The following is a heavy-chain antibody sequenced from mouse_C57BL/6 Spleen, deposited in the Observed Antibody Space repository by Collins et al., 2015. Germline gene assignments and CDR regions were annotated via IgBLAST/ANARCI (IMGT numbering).Heavy chain of an antibody. D-gene: IGHD1-1*01. V-gene: IGHV9-3*01. CDR1: GYTFTTYG. Sequence: QIQLVQSGPELKKPGETVKISCKASGYTFTTYGMSWVKQAPGKGLKWMGWINTYSGVPAYADDFKGRFAFSLETSASTAYLQINNLKNEDTATYFCARSDYYGSSYGWYFDVWGTGTTVTVSS. CDR3: ARSDYYGSSYGWYFDV. CDR2: INTYSGVP. J-gene: IGHJ1*03.